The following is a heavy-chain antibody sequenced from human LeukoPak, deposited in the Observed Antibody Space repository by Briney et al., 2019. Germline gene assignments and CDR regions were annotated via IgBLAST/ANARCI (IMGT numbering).Heavy chain of an antibody. V-gene: IGHV1-2*02. J-gene: IGHJ5*02. CDR3: SRGPVPAAIFRFDP. Sequence: ASVKVSCKASGYTFTGYYMHWVRQAPGQGLEWMGWINPNSGDTKYTQKFQGRVTMTRDTSISTAYMELSGLNSDDTAVYYCSRGPVPAAIFRFDPWGQGTLVTVSS. CDR2: INPNSGDT. CDR1: GYTFTGYY. D-gene: IGHD2-2*01.